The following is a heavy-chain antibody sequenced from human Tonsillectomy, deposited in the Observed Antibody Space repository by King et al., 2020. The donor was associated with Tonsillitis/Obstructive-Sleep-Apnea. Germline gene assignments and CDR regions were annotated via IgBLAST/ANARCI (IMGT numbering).Heavy chain of an antibody. J-gene: IGHJ6*03. V-gene: IGHV1-69*12. D-gene: IGHD4-11*01. Sequence: QLVQSGAEVKKPGSSVRVSCKPSGVTFNTYPIIWVRQAPGQGLEWMGGFIPGFVTPYYAQKLHVRVTITADESTSTAYMELSSLRSEDPAVYYCARGSRTTDYYYYHYMDVWGKGTTVTVSS. CDR2: FIPGFVTP. CDR3: ARGSRTTDYYYYHYMDV. CDR1: GVTFNTYP.